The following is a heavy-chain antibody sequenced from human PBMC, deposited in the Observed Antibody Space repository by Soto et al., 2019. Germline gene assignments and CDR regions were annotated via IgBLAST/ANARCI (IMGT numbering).Heavy chain of an antibody. J-gene: IGHJ4*02. Sequence: QLQLHESGSGLVKPSQTLSLTCTVSGASITYGGYSWSWIRQTPGKALEWIGYINHLETTFYNPSFESRLSLSIDRAKNQFSLNLISMSAADRAVYFCARGGGSDPFDYWRQGILVTVSS. CDR3: ARGGGSDPFDY. V-gene: IGHV4-30-2*01. D-gene: IGHD1-26*01. CDR2: INHLETT. CDR1: GASITYGGYS.